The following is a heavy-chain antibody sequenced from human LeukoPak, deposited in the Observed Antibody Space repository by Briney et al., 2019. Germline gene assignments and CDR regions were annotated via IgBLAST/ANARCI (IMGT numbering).Heavy chain of an antibody. D-gene: IGHD6-13*01. CDR1: GFTFSSYS. V-gene: IGHV3-21*01. CDR3: ASGGIAAAGSKYYHYYYGMDV. Sequence: PGGSLRLSCAASGFTFSSYSMNWVRQAPGKGLEWVSSISSSSGYIYYADSVRGRFTISRDNAKNSLYLQMNSLRAEDTAVYYCASGGIAAAGSKYYHYYYGMDVWGQGTTVTVSS. CDR2: ISSSSGYI. J-gene: IGHJ6*02.